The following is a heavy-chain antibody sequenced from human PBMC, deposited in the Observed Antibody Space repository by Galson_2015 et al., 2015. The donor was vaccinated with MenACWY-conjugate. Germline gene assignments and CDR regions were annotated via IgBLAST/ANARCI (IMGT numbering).Heavy chain of an antibody. V-gene: IGHV3-48*03. CDR3: VRVGTWIHQYFYYMDV. CDR1: GFTFTGYE. D-gene: IGHD5-18*01. J-gene: IGHJ6*03. CDR2: ISKSGSPI. Sequence: SLRLSCAASGFTFTGYEFNWVRQAPGKGLEWLSYISKSGSPIYYADSVKGRFTISRDNIKKPLFLEMNSLRAGDTGVYYCVRVGTWIHQYFYYMDVWGKGTTVTVSS.